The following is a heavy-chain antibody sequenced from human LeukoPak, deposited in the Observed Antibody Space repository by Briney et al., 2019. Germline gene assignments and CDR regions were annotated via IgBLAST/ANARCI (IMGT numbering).Heavy chain of an antibody. D-gene: IGHD3-22*01. V-gene: IGHV3-23*01. CDR3: AKAADYYDSSGYYYPSHYYYYYMDV. J-gene: IGHJ6*03. Sequence: GGSLRLSCAASGFTFSSYSMSWVRQAPGKGLEWVSAISGSGGSTYYADSVKGRFTISRDNSKNTLYLQMNSLRAEDTAVYYCAKAADYYDSSGYYYPSHYYYYYMDVWGKGTTVTVSS. CDR1: GFTFSSYS. CDR2: ISGSGGST.